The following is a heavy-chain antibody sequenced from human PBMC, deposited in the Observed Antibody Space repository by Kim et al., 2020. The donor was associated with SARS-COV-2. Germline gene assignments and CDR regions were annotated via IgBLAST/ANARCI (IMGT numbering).Heavy chain of an antibody. CDR1: GFTFSSYS. CDR2: ISSSSSYI. J-gene: IGHJ4*02. CDR3: ARGTHYYGSGSSD. Sequence: GGSLRLSCAASGFTFSSYSMNWVRQAPGKGLEWVSSISSSSSYIYYADSVKGRFTISRDNAKNSLYLQMNSLRAEDTAVYYCARGTHYYGSGSSDWGQGTLVTVSS. V-gene: IGHV3-21*04. D-gene: IGHD3-10*01.